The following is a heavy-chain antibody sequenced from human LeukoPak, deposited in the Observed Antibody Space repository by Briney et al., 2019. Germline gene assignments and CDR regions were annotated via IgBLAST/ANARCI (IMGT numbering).Heavy chain of an antibody. CDR2: INTNTGNP. V-gene: IGHV7-4-1*02. D-gene: IGHD3-10*01. CDR1: GYTFTGYY. J-gene: IGHJ3*02. CDR3: ARGPMVRGVIGGPTEAFDI. Sequence: ASVKVSCKASGYTFTGYYIHWVRQAPGQGLEWMGWINTNTGNPTYAQGFTGRFVFSLDTSVSTAYLQISSLKAEDTAVYYCARGPMVRGVIGGPTEAFDIWGQGTMVTVSS.